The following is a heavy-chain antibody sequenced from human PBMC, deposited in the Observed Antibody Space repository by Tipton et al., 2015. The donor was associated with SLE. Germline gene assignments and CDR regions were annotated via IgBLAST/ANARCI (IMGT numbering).Heavy chain of an antibody. CDR1: GVTISSADFH. CDR3: AREGPLGKGWFDS. J-gene: IGHJ5*01. CDR2: IYASGST. Sequence: TLSLTCIVSGVTISSADFHWSWIRQTATKGLEWIGRIYASGSTDYNPSVNTRVTLSIDKSKNQFVLNLTSVTAADTAVYYCAREGPLGKGWFDSWGQGNLVTVSS. V-gene: IGHV4-61*02. D-gene: IGHD3-16*01.